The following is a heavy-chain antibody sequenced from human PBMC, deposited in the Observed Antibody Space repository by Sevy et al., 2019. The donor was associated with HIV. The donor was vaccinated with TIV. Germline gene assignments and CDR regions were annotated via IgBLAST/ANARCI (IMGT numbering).Heavy chain of an antibody. CDR3: ARGIAVAGTSRYYYYYCMDV. D-gene: IGHD6-19*01. CDR1: GGSVISGSYY. Sequence: SETLSLTCTVSGGSVISGSYYWSWIRQPPGKGLEWIGYIYYSGSTNYNPSLKSRVTISVDTSKNQFSLKLSSVTAADTAVYYCARGIAVAGTSRYYYYYCMDVWGQGTTVTVSS. J-gene: IGHJ6*02. CDR2: IYYSGST. V-gene: IGHV4-61*01.